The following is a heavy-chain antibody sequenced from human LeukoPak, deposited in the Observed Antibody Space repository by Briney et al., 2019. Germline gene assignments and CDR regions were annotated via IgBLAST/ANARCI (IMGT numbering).Heavy chain of an antibody. V-gene: IGHV4-4*02. CDR2: IYHTGTT. CDR3: ARYYYYYMDV. J-gene: IGHJ6*03. Sequence: PSETLSLTCAVSGGSISVPNWWSWVRQPPGKGLEWIGEIYHTGTTNYNPSLQSRVTISIDKSKDQFSLRLSSVTAADTAVYFCARYYYYYMDVWGKGTTVTVSS. CDR1: GGSISVPNW.